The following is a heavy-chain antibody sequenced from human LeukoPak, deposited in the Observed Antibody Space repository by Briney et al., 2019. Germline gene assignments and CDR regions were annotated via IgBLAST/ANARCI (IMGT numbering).Heavy chain of an antibody. J-gene: IGHJ4*02. D-gene: IGHD1-26*01. CDR3: ARDVGATPGYFDY. Sequence: PSETLSLTCSVSGYSISSAYYWGWIRQPPGKGLEWIGYIYNSGSTNYNPSLKSRVTISVDTSKNQFSLKLSSVTAADTAVYYCARDVGATPGYFDYWGQGTLVTVSS. V-gene: IGHV4-61*01. CDR2: IYNSGST. CDR1: GYSISSAYY.